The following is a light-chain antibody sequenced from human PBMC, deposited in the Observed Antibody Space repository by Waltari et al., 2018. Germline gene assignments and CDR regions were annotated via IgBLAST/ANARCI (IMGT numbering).Light chain of an antibody. V-gene: IGKV1-5*03. CDR3: QQYTSYSRLT. CDR2: KAS. CDR1: QSISNW. Sequence: DIQMTQSPSTLSASVGDRVSITCRASQSISNWLAWYQQKPGKAPKLLIYKASSLESGVPSRFSGSGSGTEFTLTISSLHPDDFATYYCQQYTSYSRLTFGGGTKVVIK. J-gene: IGKJ4*01.